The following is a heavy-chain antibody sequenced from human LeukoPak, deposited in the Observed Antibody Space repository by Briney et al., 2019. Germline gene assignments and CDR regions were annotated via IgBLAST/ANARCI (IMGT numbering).Heavy chain of an antibody. V-gene: IGHV5-51*01. CDR3: ARQEYCSGGSCYTWFDS. D-gene: IGHD2-15*01. CDR1: GYSFTNSW. Sequence: GESLKISCKGSGYSFTNSWIGWVRLMPGKGLEWMGIIYPADSDIRYSPSFQGQVTISADKSINTAYLQWSSLKVSDTAMYYCARQEYCSGGSCYTWFDSWGQGTLVTVSS. CDR2: IYPADSDI. J-gene: IGHJ5*01.